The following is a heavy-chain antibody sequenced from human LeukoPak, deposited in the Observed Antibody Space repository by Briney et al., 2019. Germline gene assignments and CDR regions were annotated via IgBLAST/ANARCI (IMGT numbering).Heavy chain of an antibody. CDR2: ISSSSSHT. CDR1: GFSFSDYY. J-gene: IGHJ4*02. CDR3: ARVGSIAAAGTPDY. Sequence: GGSLRLSCAASGFSFSDYYMTWIRQAPGKGLEWLSYISSSSSHTNYADSVKGRFTISRDNAKNSLSLQVNSLRADDTAVYYCARVGSIAAAGTPDYWGQETLVTVSS. D-gene: IGHD6-13*01. V-gene: IGHV3-11*06.